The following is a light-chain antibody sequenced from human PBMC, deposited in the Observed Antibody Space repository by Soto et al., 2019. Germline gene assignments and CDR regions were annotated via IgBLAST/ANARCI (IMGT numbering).Light chain of an antibody. V-gene: IGLV2-11*01. J-gene: IGLJ1*01. CDR3: CSYAASNTFV. Sequence: QSVLAQPRSVSGSPGQSVTISRTGTSLDVGGYNYVSWYQQYSGKAPKVMIYDVSKRPSGVPDRFSGSKSGNTASLTISGLQAEDEADYYCCSYAASNTFVFGTGTKV. CDR1: SLDVGGYNY. CDR2: DVS.